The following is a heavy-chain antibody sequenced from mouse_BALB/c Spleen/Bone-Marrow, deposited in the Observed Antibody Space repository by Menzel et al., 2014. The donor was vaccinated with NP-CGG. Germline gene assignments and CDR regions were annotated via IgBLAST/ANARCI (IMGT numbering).Heavy chain of an antibody. D-gene: IGHD2-13*01. V-gene: IGHV1-61*01. CDR3: ARGGLLRGDDYAMDY. CDR1: GYTFTGYW. Sequence: QVQLKHSGAELARPGASVKLSCNASGYTFTGYWMNWVKPRPGQGLEWLGRIDPYDSKTHYNQKFKDKAILTVDKSSSTACKQLNRQTSEAEAVDCCARGGLLRGDDYAMDYWGQGTSVTVSS. J-gene: IGHJ4*01. CDR2: IDPYDSKT.